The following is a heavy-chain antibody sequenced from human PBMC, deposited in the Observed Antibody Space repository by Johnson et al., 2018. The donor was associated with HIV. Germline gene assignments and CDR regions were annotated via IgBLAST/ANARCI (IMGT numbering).Heavy chain of an antibody. CDR1: GFTFNDYY. V-gene: IGHV3-11*04. CDR2: ISNSGETV. Sequence: QVQLVESGGGLVKPGESLRLSCAASGFTFNDYYMSWIRQAPGKGLEWVSYISNSGETVFYADSVKGRFTVSRDNTKNSLFLQIDTLRAEDTAVYYCARPYILLQLVSAFDIWGQGTMVTVSS. J-gene: IGHJ3*02. D-gene: IGHD6-6*01. CDR3: ARPYILLQLVSAFDI.